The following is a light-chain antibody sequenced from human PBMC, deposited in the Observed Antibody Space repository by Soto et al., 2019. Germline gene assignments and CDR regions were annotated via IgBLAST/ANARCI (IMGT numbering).Light chain of an antibody. V-gene: IGKV1-5*01. CDR1: QSISSW. Sequence: DIPMTQSPSTLSASVGDRVTITCRASQSISSWLAWYQQKPGKAPKLLIYDASSLESGVPSRFSGSGSGTEFTRTISSLQPDDFATYYCQHYNSYPWTFGQGTKVEIK. CDR2: DAS. CDR3: QHYNSYPWT. J-gene: IGKJ1*01.